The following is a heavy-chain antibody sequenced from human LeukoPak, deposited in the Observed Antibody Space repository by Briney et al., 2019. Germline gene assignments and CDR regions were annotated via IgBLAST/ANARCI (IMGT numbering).Heavy chain of an antibody. Sequence: ASVKVSCKASGYTFTGYYIHWVRQAPGQGLEWMGWINPNSGVTHYPQKFQGRVTMTRDTSIRTAYMELSRLRSDDTAVYYCARDMDSGPDFFDYWGLGTLVTVSS. V-gene: IGHV1-2*02. J-gene: IGHJ4*02. CDR2: INPNSGVT. D-gene: IGHD1-26*01. CDR3: ARDMDSGPDFFDY. CDR1: GYTFTGYY.